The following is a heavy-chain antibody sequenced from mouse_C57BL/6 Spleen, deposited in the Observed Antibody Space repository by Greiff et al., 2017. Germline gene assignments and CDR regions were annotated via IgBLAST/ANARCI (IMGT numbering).Heavy chain of an antibody. Sequence: VQLVESGAELARPGASVKMSCKASGYTFTSYTMHWVKQRPGQGLEWIGYINPSSGYTKYNQKFKDKATLTADKSSSTAYMQLSSLTSEDSAVYYCAISNWDYFDYWGQGTTLTVSS. V-gene: IGHV1-4*01. J-gene: IGHJ2*01. D-gene: IGHD4-1*01. CDR3: AISNWDYFDY. CDR1: GYTFTSYT. CDR2: INPSSGYT.